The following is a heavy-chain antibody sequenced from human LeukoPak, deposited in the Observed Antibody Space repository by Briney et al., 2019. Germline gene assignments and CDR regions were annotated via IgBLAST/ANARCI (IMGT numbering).Heavy chain of an antibody. Sequence: ASVKVSCKTSGYGFTDYYMHWVRQAPGQGLEWMGWINPNSGGTSSAQKFQGRVTMTRDTFITTVYMEVNWLTSDDTAMYYCARADRLHGGPYLIGPWGQGTLVTVSS. V-gene: IGHV1-2*02. J-gene: IGHJ5*02. D-gene: IGHD3-16*01. CDR3: ARADRLHGGPYLIGP. CDR1: GYGFTDYY. CDR2: INPNSGGT.